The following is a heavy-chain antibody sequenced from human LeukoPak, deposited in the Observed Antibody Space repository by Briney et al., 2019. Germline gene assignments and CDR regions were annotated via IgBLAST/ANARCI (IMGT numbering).Heavy chain of an antibody. CDR3: ARGRDFWSGYYGH. V-gene: IGHV4-34*01. D-gene: IGHD3-3*01. J-gene: IGHJ4*02. CDR1: GGSFSGYY. CDR2: INNSGST. Sequence: ASETLSLTCAVYGGSFSGYYWSWVRQPPGKGLEWLGEINNSGSTNYKPSLKSRVTISVDKSKNQFSLKLSSVTAADTAVYYCARGRDFWSGYYGHWGQGTLVTVSS.